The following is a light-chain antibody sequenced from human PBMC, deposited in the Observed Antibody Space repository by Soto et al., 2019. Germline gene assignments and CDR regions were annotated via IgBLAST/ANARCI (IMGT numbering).Light chain of an antibody. Sequence: EIVMTQSPATLSVSPGERATLSCRASQSVSSNLAWYQQKPSQAPSLLIYGASTRATGIPARFSGSGSGTEFTLTISSLQSEDFAVYYCQQYNNWPLFTFGPGTKVDIK. CDR2: GAS. CDR1: QSVSSN. CDR3: QQYNNWPLFT. V-gene: IGKV3-15*01. J-gene: IGKJ3*01.